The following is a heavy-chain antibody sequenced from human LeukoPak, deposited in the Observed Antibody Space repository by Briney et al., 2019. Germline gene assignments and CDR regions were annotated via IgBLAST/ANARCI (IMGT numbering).Heavy chain of an antibody. Sequence: SETLSLTCTVSGASISSYYWSWIRQPPGKGLEWIGYIYYSGSTNYNPSLKSRVTISVDTSKNQFSLKLSSVTAADTAVYYCARAYSPVRNWFDPWGQGTLVTVSS. V-gene: IGHV4-59*12. J-gene: IGHJ5*02. D-gene: IGHD5-18*01. CDR2: IYYSGST. CDR1: GASISSYY. CDR3: ARAYSPVRNWFDP.